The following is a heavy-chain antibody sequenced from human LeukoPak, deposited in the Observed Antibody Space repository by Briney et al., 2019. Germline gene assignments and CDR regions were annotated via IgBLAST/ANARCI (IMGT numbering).Heavy chain of an antibody. J-gene: IGHJ4*02. Sequence: GGSLRLSCAASGFTFIRYAMSWVRQAPGKGLEWVSAISGGGGSTYYADSVKGRFTISRDNSKNTLYLQMNSLRAEDTAVYYCAKVAHYYGSGSYYEYYFDYWGQGTLVTVSS. D-gene: IGHD3-10*01. CDR2: ISGGGGST. CDR1: GFTFIRYA. CDR3: AKVAHYYGSGSYYEYYFDY. V-gene: IGHV3-23*01.